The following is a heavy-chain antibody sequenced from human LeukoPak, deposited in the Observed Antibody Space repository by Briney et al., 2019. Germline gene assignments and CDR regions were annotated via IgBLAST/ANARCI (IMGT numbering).Heavy chain of an antibody. D-gene: IGHD6-19*01. V-gene: IGHV3-48*01. CDR1: GSTLSSYR. CDR2: IDIGDSTT. J-gene: IGHJ4*02. CDR3: AREYSSGFHYYDY. Sequence: PGGSLRLSCAASGSTLSSYRMNWVRQAPGKGLEWVSYIDIGDSTTRYADSVKGRFTISRDNAKNSLHLQMNSLSAEDTALYYCAREYSSGFHYYDYWGRGTLVTVSS.